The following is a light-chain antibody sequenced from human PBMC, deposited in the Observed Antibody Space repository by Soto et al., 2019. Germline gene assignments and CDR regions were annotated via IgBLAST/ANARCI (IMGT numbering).Light chain of an antibody. CDR2: GVS. V-gene: IGLV2-14*01. J-gene: IGLJ1*01. CDR3: FSFTTDWTHV. CDR1: SSDIGAYNY. Sequence: QSVLTQPASVSGSPGQSITISCTGSSSDIGAYNYASWFQQYPGKAPKLIISGVSNRPSGVSNRFSGSKSGTAASLTIYGLQTEDEADYFCFSFTTDWTHVFGTGTKVTVL.